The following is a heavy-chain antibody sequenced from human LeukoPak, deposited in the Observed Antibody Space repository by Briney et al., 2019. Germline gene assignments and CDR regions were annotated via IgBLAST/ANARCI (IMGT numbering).Heavy chain of an antibody. D-gene: IGHD6-19*01. V-gene: IGHV5-10-1*01. J-gene: IGHJ4*02. CDR2: IDPSDSYT. CDR3: ARLSTGYSSGWYLRPFDY. Sequence: GESLKISCKGSGYSFTSYWISWVRQMPGKGLEWMGRIDPSDSYTNYSPSFQGHVTISADKSISTAHLQWSSLKASDTAMYYCARLSTGYSSGWYLRPFDYWGQGTLVTVSS. CDR1: GYSFTSYW.